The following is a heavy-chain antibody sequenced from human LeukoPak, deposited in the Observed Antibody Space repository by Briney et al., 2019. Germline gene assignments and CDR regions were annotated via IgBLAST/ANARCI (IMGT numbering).Heavy chain of an antibody. V-gene: IGHV3-33*01. J-gene: IGHJ6*02. CDR3: ARDQGDWELLYYYYGMDV. Sequence: PGGSLRLSCAASGFTFSSYGMHWVRQAPGKGLEWVAVIWYDGSNKYYADSVKGRFTISRDNSKNTLYLQMNSLRAEDTAVYYCARDQGDWELLYYYYGMDVWGQGTTVTVSS. CDR1: GFTFSSYG. D-gene: IGHD1-26*01. CDR2: IWYDGSNK.